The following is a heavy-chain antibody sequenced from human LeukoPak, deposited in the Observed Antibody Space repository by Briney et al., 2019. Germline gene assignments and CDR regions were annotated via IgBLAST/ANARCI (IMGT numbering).Heavy chain of an antibody. CDR3: ARDIPPGGYDSSGYADDY. V-gene: IGHV1-46*01. Sequence: GASVKVSCKASGYSFTSNYIHWVRQAPGQGLEWMGMIYPRDGSTSYAQKFQGRVTVTRDTSTSTVHMELSGLRSEDTAVYYCARDIPPGGYDSSGYADDYWGQGTLVTVSS. CDR2: IYPRDGST. CDR1: GYSFTSNY. J-gene: IGHJ4*02. D-gene: IGHD3-22*01.